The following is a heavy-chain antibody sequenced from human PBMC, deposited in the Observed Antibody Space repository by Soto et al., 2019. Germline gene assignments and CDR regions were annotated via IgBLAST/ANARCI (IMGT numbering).Heavy chain of an antibody. D-gene: IGHD1-26*01. CDR2: MEPSTGRT. Sequence: GASVEVSCKACGYGFTRLDISWVRQTAGQGLEWMGWMEPSTGRTGYAQKFQGRVTMTRDTSINTAYMELTTLTSDDTAFYYCARGVSAGVDYWGQGTLVTVSS. V-gene: IGHV1-8*01. CDR3: ARGVSAGVDY. J-gene: IGHJ4*02. CDR1: GYGFTRLD.